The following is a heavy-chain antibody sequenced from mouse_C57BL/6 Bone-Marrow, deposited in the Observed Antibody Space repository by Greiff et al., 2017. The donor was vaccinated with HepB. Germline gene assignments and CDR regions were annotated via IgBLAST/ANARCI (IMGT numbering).Heavy chain of an antibody. V-gene: IGHV1-19*01. CDR1: GYTFTDYS. Sequence: VQLQQSGPVLVKPGASVKMSCKASGYTFTDYSMNWVKQSHGKSLEWIGVINPYNGGTSYNQKFKGKSTLTVDKSASTDYLELNSLTSEDSAVYYWARRDSTGAWFAYWGQGTLVTVSA. CDR2: INPYNGGT. J-gene: IGHJ3*01. D-gene: IGHD2-5*01. CDR3: ARRDSTGAWFAY.